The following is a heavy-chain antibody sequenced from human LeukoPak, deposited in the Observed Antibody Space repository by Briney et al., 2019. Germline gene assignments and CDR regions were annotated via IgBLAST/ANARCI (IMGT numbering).Heavy chain of an antibody. V-gene: IGHV4-59*08. Sequence: SETLSLTCTVSGGSISSYYWSWIRQPPGKGLEWIGYIYYSGSTNYNPSLKSRVTISVDTSKNQFSLKLSSVTAADTAVYYCARLWAYSSGWYERGNDHWGQGTLVTVSS. CDR2: IYYSGST. CDR3: ARLWAYSSGWYERGNDH. CDR1: GGSISSYY. J-gene: IGHJ5*02. D-gene: IGHD6-19*01.